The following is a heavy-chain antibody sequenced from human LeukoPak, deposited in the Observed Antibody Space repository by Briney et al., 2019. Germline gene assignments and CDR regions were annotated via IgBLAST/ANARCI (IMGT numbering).Heavy chain of an antibody. CDR2: MTSSNTI. Sequence: GGSLRLSCAASGFTFSSYSMNWVRQAPGKGLEWVATMTSSNTIYYADSVKGRFTISRDNAENSVSLQMNSLRDEDTAVYSCARARTIFWEFDGFDIWGRGTKVTVSS. D-gene: IGHD3-9*01. CDR3: ARARTIFWEFDGFDI. V-gene: IGHV3-69-1*01. J-gene: IGHJ3*02. CDR1: GFTFSSYS.